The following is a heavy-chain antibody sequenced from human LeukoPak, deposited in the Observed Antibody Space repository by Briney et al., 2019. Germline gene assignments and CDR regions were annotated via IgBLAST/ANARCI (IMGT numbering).Heavy chain of an antibody. V-gene: IGHV4-38-2*02. J-gene: IGHJ4*02. CDR1: GYSISSGYY. CDR2: IYYSGST. CDR3: ARDAPPPDY. Sequence: SETLSLTCTVSGYSISSGYYWGWIRQPPGKGLEWIGSIYYSGSTYYNPSLKSRVTISVDTSKNQFSLKLSSVTAADTAVYYCARDAPPPDYWGQGTQVTVSS.